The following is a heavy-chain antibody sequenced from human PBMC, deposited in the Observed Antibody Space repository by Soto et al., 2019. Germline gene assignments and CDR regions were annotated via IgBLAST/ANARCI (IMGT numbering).Heavy chain of an antibody. CDR1: GYAFVSYA. V-gene: IGHV3-23*01. J-gene: IGHJ4*02. CDR2: LTSSGGIT. Sequence: GGSLRLSCAASGYAFVSYAMRWVHQAPGKGLEWVSALTSSGGITYYSDSVRGRFTISRDNSNNTLYLQMNSLRAEDTAVYYCARDDWSYGVPIDYGGQGTLVTVSS. CDR3: ARDDWSYGVPIDY. D-gene: IGHD5-18*01.